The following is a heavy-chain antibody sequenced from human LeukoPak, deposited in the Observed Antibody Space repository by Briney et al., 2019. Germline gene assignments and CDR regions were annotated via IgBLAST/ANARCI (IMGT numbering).Heavy chain of an antibody. CDR2: ISSSSSYI. Sequence: GGSLRLSCAASGFTFSSYSMNWVRQAPGKGLEWVSSISSSSSYIYYADSVKGRFTISRDNAKNSLYLQMNSLRAEDTAVYYCARTLAVAGYSIDYWGQGTLVTVSS. CDR1: GFTFSSYS. J-gene: IGHJ4*02. D-gene: IGHD6-19*01. CDR3: ARTLAVAGYSIDY. V-gene: IGHV3-21*01.